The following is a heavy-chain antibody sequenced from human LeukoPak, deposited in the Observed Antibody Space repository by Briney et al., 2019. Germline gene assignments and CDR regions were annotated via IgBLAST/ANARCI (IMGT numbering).Heavy chain of an antibody. CDR3: AKDTTSSGYPYDAFDI. J-gene: IGHJ3*02. D-gene: IGHD3-22*01. CDR2: NSGSGGST. V-gene: IGHV3-23*01. CDR1: GFTFSSYA. Sequence: GGSLRLSCAASGFTFSSYAMSWVRQPPGEGLEWVSANSGSGGSTYYADSVKGRFTISRDNSENTLFLQMNGLRAEDTAVYYCAKDTTSSGYPYDAFDIWGQGTMVTVSS.